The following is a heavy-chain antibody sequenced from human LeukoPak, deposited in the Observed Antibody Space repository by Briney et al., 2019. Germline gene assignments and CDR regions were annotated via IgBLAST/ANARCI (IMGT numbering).Heavy chain of an antibody. Sequence: ASVKVSCKASGYTFTSYGISWVRQAPGQGLEWMGCISANNGNTNYAQKLQGRVTMTTDTSTSTAYMELRSLRSDDTAVYYCATDHGEVLEAYYFDYWGQGTLVTVSS. CDR1: GYTFTSYG. J-gene: IGHJ4*02. CDR3: ATDHGEVLEAYYFDY. CDR2: ISANNGNT. V-gene: IGHV1-18*01. D-gene: IGHD4-17*01.